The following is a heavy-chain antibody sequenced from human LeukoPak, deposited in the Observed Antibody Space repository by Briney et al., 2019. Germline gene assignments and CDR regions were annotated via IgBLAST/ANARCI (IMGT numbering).Heavy chain of an antibody. CDR3: AKDRGYGDAEGYGMDV. Sequence: GRALRLSCAASGFTFSSYGMPWVRQAPGKGLEWVAVISYDGSNKNYAESEKGRYTISRDNSKNTLYLQMNSLRAEDTAVYYCAKDRGYGDAEGYGMDVWGQGTTVTVSS. J-gene: IGHJ6*02. CDR1: GFTFSSYG. V-gene: IGHV3-30*18. D-gene: IGHD4-17*01. CDR2: ISYDGSNK.